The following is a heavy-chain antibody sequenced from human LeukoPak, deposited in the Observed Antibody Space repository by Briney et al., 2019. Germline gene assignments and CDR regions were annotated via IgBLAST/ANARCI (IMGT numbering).Heavy chain of an antibody. CDR2: IKADGGEK. CDR3: ARGGAARPDF. Sequence: GGSLRLSCAASGFTFSTYWVNWFRQTLGKGLEWVAKIKADGGEKDHVASVKGRFTISRDNAKNSLYLQMNSLRVEDTAVYYCARGGAARPDFWGQGTLVTVSS. D-gene: IGHD6-6*01. V-gene: IGHV3-7*01. CDR1: GFTFSTYW. J-gene: IGHJ4*02.